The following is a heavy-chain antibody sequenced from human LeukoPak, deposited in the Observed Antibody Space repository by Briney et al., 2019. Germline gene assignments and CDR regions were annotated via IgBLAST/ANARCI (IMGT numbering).Heavy chain of an antibody. V-gene: IGHV3-21*01. CDR3: ARGNYQVGGYFDY. J-gene: IGHJ4*02. CDR1: GFTLSSYS. D-gene: IGHD3-16*01. Sequence: PGGSLRLSCAASGFTLSSYSMKWVRQAPGKGLEWVSSISSSSSYIYYADSVKGRFTISRDNAKNSLDLQMNSLRAEDTAVYYCARGNYQVGGYFDYWGQGTLVTVSS. CDR2: ISSSSSYI.